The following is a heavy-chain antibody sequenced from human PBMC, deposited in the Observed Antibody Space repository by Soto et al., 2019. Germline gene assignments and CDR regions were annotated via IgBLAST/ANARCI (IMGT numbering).Heavy chain of an antibody. Sequence: GGSLRLSCAASGFTFSSYGMHWVRQAPGKGLEWVAVISYDGSNKYYADSVKGRFTISRDNSKNTLYLQMNSLRAEDTAVYYCAKDLRDYVWWSYRYSYYYYGMDVWGQGTTVTVAS. V-gene: IGHV3-30*18. J-gene: IGHJ6*02. CDR1: GFTFSSYG. D-gene: IGHD3-16*02. CDR3: AKDLRDYVWWSYRYSYYYYGMDV. CDR2: ISYDGSNK.